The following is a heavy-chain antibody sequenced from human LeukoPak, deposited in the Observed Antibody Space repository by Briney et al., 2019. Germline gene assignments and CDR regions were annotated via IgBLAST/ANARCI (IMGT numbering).Heavy chain of an antibody. CDR2: INSGTSYI. Sequence: AGGSLRLSCAASGFTFSGYSMNWVRQAPGKGLEWVSSINSGTSYIYYADSVKGRFTISEDNAQKSLYLQMSSLRAEDTAVYYCARGARYYYGSGRSGTDYWGQGTLVTVSS. V-gene: IGHV3-21*01. CDR3: ARGARYYYGSGRSGTDY. D-gene: IGHD3-10*01. J-gene: IGHJ4*02. CDR1: GFTFSGYS.